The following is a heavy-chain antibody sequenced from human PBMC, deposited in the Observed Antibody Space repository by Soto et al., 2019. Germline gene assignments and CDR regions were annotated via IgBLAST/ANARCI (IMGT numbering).Heavy chain of an antibody. CDR2: IIDSGGST. CDR1: GFTFSSCA. CDR3: AKGRSYYYYYGVDV. Sequence: EVQLLESGGGLVQPGGSLRLSCAASGFTFSSCAMGWVRQAPGKGLGWVSDIIDSGGSTYYEDSVKGRFTISRDNSKSTLYLQMNSLRAEDTALYYCAKGRSYYYYYGVDVWGQGTTVTVSS. J-gene: IGHJ6*02. V-gene: IGHV3-23*01.